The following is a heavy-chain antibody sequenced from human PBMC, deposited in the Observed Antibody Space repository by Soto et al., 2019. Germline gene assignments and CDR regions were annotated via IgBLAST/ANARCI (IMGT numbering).Heavy chain of an antibody. CDR2: INPSGGST. Sequence: ASVKVSCKASGYTFTSYYMHWVRQAPGQGLEWMGIINPSGGSTSYAQKFQGRVTMTRDTSTSTVYMELSSLRSEDTAVYYCARARLYSGWYVLGDYWGQGTLVTVAS. J-gene: IGHJ4*02. CDR1: GYTFTSYY. CDR3: ARARLYSGWYVLGDY. D-gene: IGHD6-19*01. V-gene: IGHV1-46*03.